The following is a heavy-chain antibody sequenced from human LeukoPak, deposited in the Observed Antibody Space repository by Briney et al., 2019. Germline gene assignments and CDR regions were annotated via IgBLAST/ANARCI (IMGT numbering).Heavy chain of an antibody. D-gene: IGHD3-16*01. Sequence: PGRSLRLSCAASGFTFSSYGMHWVRQAPGKGLEWVAVISYDGSNKYYADSVKGRYTISRDNSKNTLYLQMNSLRAEDTAVYYCAKDNWRLGGVDYWGQGTLVTVSS. CDR1: GFTFSSYG. V-gene: IGHV3-30*18. J-gene: IGHJ4*02. CDR3: AKDNWRLGGVDY. CDR2: ISYDGSNK.